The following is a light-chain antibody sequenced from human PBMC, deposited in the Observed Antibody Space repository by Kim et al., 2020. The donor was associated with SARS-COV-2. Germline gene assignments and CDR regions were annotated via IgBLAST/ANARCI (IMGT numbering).Light chain of an antibody. J-gene: IGLJ3*02. CDR3: HVWDSNTAV. V-gene: IGLV3-9*01. CDR2: RDR. Sequence: VALGQTARIHCGGSSIGAKSVHWYQQKPGQAAVLVIYRDRHRPSGIPERFSGSNAGNTATLTSSRAQAGDEADYYWHVWDSNTAVFGGGTRLSVL. CDR1: SIGAKS.